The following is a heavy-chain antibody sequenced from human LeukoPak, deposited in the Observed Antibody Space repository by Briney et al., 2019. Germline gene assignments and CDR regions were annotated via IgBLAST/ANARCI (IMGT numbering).Heavy chain of an antibody. J-gene: IGHJ4*02. CDR2: ISSSSSTI. CDR3: VRGDGWFGELLNFDN. Sequence: PGGSLRLSCAASGFTFRAYSMNWVRQAPGKGPEWVSHISSSSSTIYYADSVKGRFTISRDNAKNSLYLQMNRLRDEDTAVYYCVRGDGWFGELLNFDNWGRGTLVTVSS. V-gene: IGHV3-48*02. CDR1: GFTFRAYS. D-gene: IGHD3-10*01.